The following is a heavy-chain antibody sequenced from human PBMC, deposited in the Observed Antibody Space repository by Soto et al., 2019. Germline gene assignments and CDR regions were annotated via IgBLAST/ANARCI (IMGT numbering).Heavy chain of an antibody. J-gene: IGHJ6*02. D-gene: IGHD3-22*01. CDR2: INHSGST. CDR1: GGSFSGYY. V-gene: IGHV4-34*01. CDR3: ARSGEIVVVSGNYYGMDV. Sequence: PSETLSLTCAVYGGSFSGYYWRWIRQPPGKGLEWIGEINHSGSTNYNPSLKSRVTISVDTSKNQFSLKLSSVTAADTDVYYCARSGEIVVVSGNYYGMDVWGQGTTVTVSS.